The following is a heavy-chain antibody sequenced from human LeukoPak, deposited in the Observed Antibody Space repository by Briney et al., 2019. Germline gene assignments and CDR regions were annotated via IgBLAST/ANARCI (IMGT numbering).Heavy chain of an antibody. V-gene: IGHV3-74*01. J-gene: IGHJ4*02. CDR3: ARGLQGIDY. CDR1: GFTFSNYW. CDR2: INTDGSTT. D-gene: IGHD4-11*01. Sequence: PGGSLRLSCAASGFTFSNYWMHWVRQAPGKGLVWVSRINTDGSTTSYADSVKGRFTISRDDAKNTLYLQMNSLRAEDTAVYYCARGLQGIDYWGQGTLVTVSS.